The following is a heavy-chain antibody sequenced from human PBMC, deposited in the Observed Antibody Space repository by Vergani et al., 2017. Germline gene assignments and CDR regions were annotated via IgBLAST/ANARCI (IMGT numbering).Heavy chain of an antibody. Sequence: EVQPVESGGGLVKPGGSLRLSCTTSGFTFSSAWMSWVRLAPGKGLEWVARIRPKTDGETTDYAAPVKGRFTSSRDDSKNTLYLQMNSLKAEDTAVYYCTTPARWELRYYFDDWGQETLVAVSS. V-gene: IGHV3-15*01. CDR1: GFTFSSAW. CDR3: TTPARWELRYYFDD. J-gene: IGHJ4*02. CDR2: IRPKTDGETT. D-gene: IGHD3-9*01.